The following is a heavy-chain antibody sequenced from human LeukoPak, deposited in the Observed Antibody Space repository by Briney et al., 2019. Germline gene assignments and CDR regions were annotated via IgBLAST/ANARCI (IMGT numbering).Heavy chain of an antibody. D-gene: IGHD3-10*01. V-gene: IGHV3-74*01. CDR2: INSDGSST. J-gene: IGHJ4*02. Sequence: GGSLRLSCAASGFTFSSYWMHWVRQAPGKGLVWVSRINSDGSSTNYADSVKGRFTISRDNSKNTLYLQMNSLRAEDTAMYYCARVRTFYGSGSYYDPEFDYWGQGTLVTVSS. CDR1: GFTFSSYW. CDR3: ARVRTFYGSGSYYDPEFDY.